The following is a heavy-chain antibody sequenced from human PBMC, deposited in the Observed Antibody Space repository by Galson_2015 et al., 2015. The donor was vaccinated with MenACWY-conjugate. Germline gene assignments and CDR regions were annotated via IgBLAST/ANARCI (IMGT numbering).Heavy chain of an antibody. CDR3: ARGRGSLYYYMDV. CDR2: ISFDGSNK. D-gene: IGHD3-10*01. CDR1: GFTFSGSA. Sequence: SLRLSCAASGFTFSGSAMHWVRQAPGKGLEWVTLISFDGSNKYYADSVKGRFTISRDNSKHTLYLQMNSLRAEDTAVYYCARGRGSLYYYMDVWGKGTTVTVSS. V-gene: IGHV3-30*01. J-gene: IGHJ6*03.